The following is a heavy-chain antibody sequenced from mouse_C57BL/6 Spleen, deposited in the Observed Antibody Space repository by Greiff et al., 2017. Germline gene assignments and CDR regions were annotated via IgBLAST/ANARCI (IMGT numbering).Heavy chain of an antibody. CDR3: ARSRNYGSSYDF. J-gene: IGHJ2*01. CDR2: IDPSDSYT. V-gene: IGHV1-59*01. CDR1: GYTFTSYW. D-gene: IGHD1-1*01. Sequence: QVQLQQPGAELVRPGTSVKLSCKASGYTFTSYWMHWVKQRPGQGLEWIGAIDPSDSYTNYNQKFKGKATLTVDTSSSTAYMQLSSLTSEDSAVYYCARSRNYGSSYDFWGQGTTLTVSS.